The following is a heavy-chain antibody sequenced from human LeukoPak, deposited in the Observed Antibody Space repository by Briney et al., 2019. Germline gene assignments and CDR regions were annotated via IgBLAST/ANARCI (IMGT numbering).Heavy chain of an antibody. Sequence: GGSLRLSCAASGFTFSSFAMHWVRQAPGKGLEYVSAISSNGGSTYYADSVKGRFTVSRDNAKNSLYLQMNSLRAEDTAVYYCARAGYSSSWYLYWGQGTLVTVSS. V-gene: IGHV3-64*02. J-gene: IGHJ4*02. D-gene: IGHD6-13*01. CDR2: ISSNGGST. CDR3: ARAGYSSSWYLY. CDR1: GFTFSSFA.